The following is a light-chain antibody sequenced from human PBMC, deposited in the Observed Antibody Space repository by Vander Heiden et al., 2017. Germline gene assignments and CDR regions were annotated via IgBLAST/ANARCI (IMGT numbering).Light chain of an antibody. CDR3: CSYTRSSTLV. V-gene: IGLV2-14*01. CDR1: ISDIGDHDH. CDR2: EVS. Sequence: QSHLTQPPSVSGAPGQSITISSTETISDIGDHDHVSWYQQHPGKVPKVIIYEVSKRPSGVSNRFSGSKSGNTASLTISGLQAEDDADYYCCSYTRSSTLVFGTGTKVTAL. J-gene: IGLJ1*01.